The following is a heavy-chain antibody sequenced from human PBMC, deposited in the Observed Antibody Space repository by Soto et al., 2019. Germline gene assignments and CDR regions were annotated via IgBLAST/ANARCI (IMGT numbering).Heavy chain of an antibody. V-gene: IGHV1-18*01. CDR2: ISAYNGNT. D-gene: IGHD1-26*01. J-gene: IGHJ4*02. Sequence: QVQLVQSGAEVKKPGASVKVSCKASVYTFSSYGISCLRQAPGQGLEWMGWISAYNGNTKYAQKLQGRVTMTTDTSTSTAYMELRSLRSGDTAGYYCARREVGSTLDFDYWGQGTLVTVSS. CDR1: VYTFSSYG. CDR3: ARREVGSTLDFDY.